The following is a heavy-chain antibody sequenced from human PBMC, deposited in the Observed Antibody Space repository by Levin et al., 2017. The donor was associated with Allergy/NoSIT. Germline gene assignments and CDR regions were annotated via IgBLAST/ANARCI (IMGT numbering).Heavy chain of an antibody. J-gene: IGHJ4*02. Sequence: PGGSLRLSCAASGFTFSDYAMSWVRQAPGKGLEWVSAISDSGGSTNYADSVKGRFTISRDNSKNTLYLQMNSLRAEDTAVYYCANQPQGYSFWSGYYLFDYWGQGTLVTVSS. D-gene: IGHD3-3*01. CDR3: ANQPQGYSFWSGYYLFDY. V-gene: IGHV3-23*01. CDR1: GFTFSDYA. CDR2: ISDSGGST.